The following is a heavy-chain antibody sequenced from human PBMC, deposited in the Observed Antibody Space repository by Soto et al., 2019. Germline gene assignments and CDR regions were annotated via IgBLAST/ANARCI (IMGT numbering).Heavy chain of an antibody. J-gene: IGHJ4*02. CDR2: IYNSGRT. Sequence: SETLSLTCTVSGGSMIAFSWSWIRQPPGRGLEWIGYIYNSGRTVYNPSLKSRLTISMDTSKSQFSLRLTSVTAADAAIYYCAGDYGSGTGSYRFDFWGQGTLVTVSS. CDR3: AGDYGSGTGSYRFDF. D-gene: IGHD3-10*01. CDR1: GGSMIAFS. V-gene: IGHV4-59*01.